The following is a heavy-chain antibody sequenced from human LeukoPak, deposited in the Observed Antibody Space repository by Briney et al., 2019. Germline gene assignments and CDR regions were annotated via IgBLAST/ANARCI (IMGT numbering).Heavy chain of an antibody. CDR3: ATRTLYGGNGYFDY. D-gene: IGHD4-23*01. CDR2: ISAYNGNT. CDR1: GYTFTSYG. Sequence: ASVKVSCKASGYTFTSYGISWARQAPGQGLEWMGWISAYNGNTNYAQKLQGRVTMTTDTSTSTAYMELRSLRSDDTAVYYCATRTLYGGNGYFDYWGQGTLVTVSS. V-gene: IGHV1-18*01. J-gene: IGHJ4*02.